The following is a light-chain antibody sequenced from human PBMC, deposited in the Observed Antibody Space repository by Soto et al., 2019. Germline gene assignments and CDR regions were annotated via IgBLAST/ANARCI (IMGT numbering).Light chain of an antibody. J-gene: IGKJ2*01. CDR3: QQYNNPPYT. CDR1: RGVNNY. Sequence: DIQMTQSPSSLSASVGDTVTITCRASRGVNNYLAWFQQRPGKAPKFLIYAASSLLSGVPSRFSGSGSGTDFTLTITNLQPEDFATYYCQQYNNPPYTFGQGTTLETK. V-gene: IGKV1-16*01. CDR2: AAS.